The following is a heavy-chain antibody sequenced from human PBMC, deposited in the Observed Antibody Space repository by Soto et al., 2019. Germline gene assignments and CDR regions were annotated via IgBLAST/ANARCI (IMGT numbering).Heavy chain of an antibody. CDR1: GFTFSSYG. D-gene: IGHD6-13*01. J-gene: IGHJ6*02. Sequence: LRLSCASSGFTFSSYGMHWVRQAPGKGLEWVAVISYDGSNKYYADSVKGRFTISRDNSKNTLYLQMNSLRAEDTAVYYCAKELSSSWTYYYYYYGMDVWGQGTTVTVSS. V-gene: IGHV3-30*18. CDR2: ISYDGSNK. CDR3: AKELSSSWTYYYYYYGMDV.